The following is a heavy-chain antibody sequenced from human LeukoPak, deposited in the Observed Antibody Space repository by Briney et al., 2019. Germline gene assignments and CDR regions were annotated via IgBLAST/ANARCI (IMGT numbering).Heavy chain of an antibody. CDR3: ARDNIPVAGTGLSWFDP. Sequence: SETLSLTCTVSGGSISSGAYYWGWIRQPPGKGLEWIGEIYHSGSTNYNPSLKSRVTISVDKSKNQFSLKLSSVTAADTAVYYCARDNIPVAGTGLSWFDPWGQGTLVTVSS. CDR1: GGSISSGAYY. CDR2: IYHSGST. J-gene: IGHJ5*02. D-gene: IGHD6-13*01. V-gene: IGHV4-30-2*01.